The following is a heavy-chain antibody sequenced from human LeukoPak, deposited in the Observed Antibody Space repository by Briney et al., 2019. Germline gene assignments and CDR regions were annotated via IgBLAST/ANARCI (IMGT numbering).Heavy chain of an antibody. J-gene: IGHJ6*02. V-gene: IGHV1-69*13. CDR2: IIPIFGTA. CDR1: GGTFSSYA. Sequence: SVKVSCKASGGTFSSYAISWVRQAPGQGLEWMGGIIPIFGTANYAQKFQGRVTITADESTSTAYMELSSLRSEDTAVYYCASGAVVPAANYYYYGMDVWGQGTTVTVSS. D-gene: IGHD2-2*01. CDR3: ASGAVVPAANYYYYGMDV.